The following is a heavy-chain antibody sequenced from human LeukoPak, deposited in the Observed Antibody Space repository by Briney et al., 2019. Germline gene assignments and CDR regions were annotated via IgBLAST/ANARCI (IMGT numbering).Heavy chain of an antibody. CDR2: INYIGST. Sequence: LSETLSLTCTVSGGSISSYYWSWIRQPPGKGLEWIGYINYIGSTNYNPSLKSRATISLDTSKNQFSLKVSSVTAADTAIYYCARLNRVYWGQSTRLTVSS. CDR3: ARLNRVY. D-gene: IGHD6-13*01. CDR1: GGSISSYY. J-gene: IGHJ1*01. V-gene: IGHV4-59*08.